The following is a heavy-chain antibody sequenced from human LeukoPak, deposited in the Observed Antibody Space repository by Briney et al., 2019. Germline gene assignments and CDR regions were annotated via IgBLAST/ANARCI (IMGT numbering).Heavy chain of an antibody. CDR1: GYTFTSYD. V-gene: IGHV1-8*03. J-gene: IGHJ5*02. CDR3: AADMAPTDPYKWFDP. CDR2: MNPNSGNT. Sequence: ASVKVSWKASGYTFTSYDINWVRQATGQGLEWMGWMNPNSGNTGYAQKFQGRVTITRNTSISTAYMELSSLRSEDTAIYYCAADMAPTDPYKWFDPWGQGTLVTVSS. D-gene: IGHD1-1*01.